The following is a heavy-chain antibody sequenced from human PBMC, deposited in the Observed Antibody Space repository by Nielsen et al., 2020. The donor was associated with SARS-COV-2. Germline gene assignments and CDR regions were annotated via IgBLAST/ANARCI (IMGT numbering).Heavy chain of an antibody. V-gene: IGHV3-23*01. Sequence: GESLKISCAASGFTFSSYAMSWVRQAPGKGLEWVSAIGGSGGSTYYADSVKGRFTISRDNSKNTLYLQMNSLRAEDTAVYYCAKEGGQWLVREDYWGQGTLVTVSS. J-gene: IGHJ4*02. CDR2: IGGSGGST. D-gene: IGHD6-19*01. CDR3: AKEGGQWLVREDY. CDR1: GFTFSSYA.